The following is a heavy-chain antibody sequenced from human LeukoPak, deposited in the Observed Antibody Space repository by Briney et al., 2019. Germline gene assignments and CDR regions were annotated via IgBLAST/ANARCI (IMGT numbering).Heavy chain of an antibody. D-gene: IGHD3-22*01. CDR2: IYYSGST. Sequence: SETLSLTCTVSGGSISSYYWSWIRQPPGKGLEWIGYIYYSGSTNYDPSLKSRVTISVDTSKNQFSLKLSSVTAADTAVYYCARVSGITMIVVVNSDAFDIWGQGTMVTVSS. V-gene: IGHV4-59*01. CDR1: GGSISSYY. CDR3: ARVSGITMIVVVNSDAFDI. J-gene: IGHJ3*02.